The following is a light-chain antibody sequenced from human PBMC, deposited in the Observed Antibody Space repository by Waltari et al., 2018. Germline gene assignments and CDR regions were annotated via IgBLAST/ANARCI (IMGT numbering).Light chain of an antibody. Sequence: QSALTQPPSASGSPGQSVTISCTGTSSDVGVYNYVSWYQQHPGKAPKLMIYEVSKRPSGVPDRFSGSKSGNTASLTVSGLQAEDEADYYCSSYAGSNNFDVFGTGTKVTVL. CDR2: EVS. CDR3: SSYAGSNNFDV. CDR1: SSDVGVYNY. V-gene: IGLV2-8*01. J-gene: IGLJ1*01.